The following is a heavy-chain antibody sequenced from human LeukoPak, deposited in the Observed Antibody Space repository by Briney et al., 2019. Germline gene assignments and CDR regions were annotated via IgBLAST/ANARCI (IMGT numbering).Heavy chain of an antibody. CDR2: IYSGGST. CDR3: AREFGEDY. J-gene: IGHJ4*02. Sequence: TGGSLRPSCAASGFTVSSNYMSWVRQAPGKGLEWVSVIYSGGSTYYADSVKGRFTISRDNSKNTLYLQMNSLRAEDTAVYYCAREFGEDYWGQGTLVTVSS. CDR1: GFTVSSNY. V-gene: IGHV3-66*01. D-gene: IGHD3-16*01.